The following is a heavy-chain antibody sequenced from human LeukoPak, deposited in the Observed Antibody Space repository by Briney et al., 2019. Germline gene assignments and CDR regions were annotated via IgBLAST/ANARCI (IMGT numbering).Heavy chain of an antibody. J-gene: IGHJ6*02. Sequence: GGSLRLSCAASGFTFSSYGMHWVRQAPGKGLEWVAVISYDGSNKYYADSVKGRFTISRDNSKNTLYLQMNSLRAEDTAVYYCAKGWGFWSGYYNWFTEYYYGMDVWGQGTTLTVSS. CDR2: ISYDGSNK. CDR3: AKGWGFWSGYYNWFTEYYYGMDV. CDR1: GFTFSSYG. V-gene: IGHV3-30*18. D-gene: IGHD3-3*01.